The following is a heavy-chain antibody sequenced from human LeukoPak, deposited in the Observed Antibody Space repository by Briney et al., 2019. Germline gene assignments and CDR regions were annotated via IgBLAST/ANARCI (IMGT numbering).Heavy chain of an antibody. Sequence: GASVKVSCKASEGTFSSYAISWVRQAPGQGLEWMGGIIPIFGTANYAQKFQGRVTITADESTSTAYMELSSLRSEDTAVYYCARDLAPIAAAGSPYFDYWGQGTLVTVSS. CDR3: ARDLAPIAAAGSPYFDY. J-gene: IGHJ4*02. CDR2: IIPIFGTA. D-gene: IGHD6-13*01. V-gene: IGHV1-69*13. CDR1: EGTFSSYA.